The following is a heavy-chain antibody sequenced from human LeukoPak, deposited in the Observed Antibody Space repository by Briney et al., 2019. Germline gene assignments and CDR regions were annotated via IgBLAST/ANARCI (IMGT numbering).Heavy chain of an antibody. CDR2: ISSSGSTI. Sequence: GGSLRLSCAASGFTFSDYYMSWIRQAPGKGLEWVSYISSSGSTIYYADSVKGRFTISRDNAKNSLYLQMNSLRAEDTAVYYCASQPTTVVTPDGYFDYWGQGTLVTVSS. D-gene: IGHD4-23*01. CDR1: GFTFSDYY. V-gene: IGHV3-11*01. J-gene: IGHJ4*02. CDR3: ASQPTTVVTPDGYFDY.